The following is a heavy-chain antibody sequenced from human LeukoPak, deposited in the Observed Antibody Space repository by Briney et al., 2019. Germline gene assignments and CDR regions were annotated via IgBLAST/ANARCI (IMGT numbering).Heavy chain of an antibody. J-gene: IGHJ4*02. CDR2: IWYDGSNK. Sequence: PGGSLRLSCAASGFSFSLYWMNWVRQAPGKGLEWVAVIWYDGSNKYYADSVKGRFTISRDNSKNTLYLQMNSLRAEDTAVYYCARDYSGPFDYWGQGTLVTVSS. V-gene: IGHV3-33*08. CDR3: ARDYSGPFDY. CDR1: GFSFSLYW. D-gene: IGHD5-18*01.